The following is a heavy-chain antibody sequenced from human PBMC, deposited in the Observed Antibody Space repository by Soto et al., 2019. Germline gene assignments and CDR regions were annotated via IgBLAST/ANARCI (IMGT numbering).Heavy chain of an antibody. CDR2: IWYDGSNK. Sequence: QAQLVESGGGVVQPGTSLRLSCAASGFTISTHGMHWVRQAPGKGLEWLENIWYDGSNKFYAESVKGGIRISKDNSQNTLYLQMSSLRAEVTAVYFCAAATTWNFHFPYWGQGTQVIVFS. D-gene: IGHD1-7*01. CDR3: AAATTWNFHFPY. V-gene: IGHV3-33*03. J-gene: IGHJ4*02. CDR1: GFTISTHG.